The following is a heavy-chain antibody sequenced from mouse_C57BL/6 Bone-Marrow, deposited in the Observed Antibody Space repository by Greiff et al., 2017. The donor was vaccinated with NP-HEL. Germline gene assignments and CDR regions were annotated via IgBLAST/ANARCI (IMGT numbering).Heavy chain of an antibody. V-gene: IGHV1-64*01. D-gene: IGHD2-4*01. CDR1: GYTFTSYW. CDR2: IHPNSGST. J-gene: IGHJ1*03. Sequence: QVQLQQSGAELVKPGASVKLSCKASGYTFTSYWMHWVKQRPGQGLEWIGMIHPNSGSTNYNEKFKSKATLTVDKSSSTAYMQLSSLTSEDSAVYYCADGDYDGGYFDVWGTGTTVTVSS. CDR3: ADGDYDGGYFDV.